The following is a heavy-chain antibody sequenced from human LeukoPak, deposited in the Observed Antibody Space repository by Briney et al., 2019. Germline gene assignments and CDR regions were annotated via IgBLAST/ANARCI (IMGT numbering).Heavy chain of an antibody. J-gene: IGHJ4*02. CDR3: SYDHFDY. V-gene: IGHV3-30-3*01. Sequence: GGSLRLSCAASGFTFSSYAMHWVRQAPGKGLEWVAVISYDGSNKYYADSVKGRFTISRDNSKNTLYLRMNSLRAEDTAVYYCSYDHFDYWSRGTLVTVSS. CDR1: GFTFSSYA. D-gene: IGHD2-21*01. CDR2: ISYDGSNK.